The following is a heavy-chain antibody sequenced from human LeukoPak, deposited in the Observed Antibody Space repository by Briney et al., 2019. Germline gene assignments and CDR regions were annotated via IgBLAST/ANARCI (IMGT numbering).Heavy chain of an antibody. J-gene: IGHJ4*02. CDR1: GYSFTTYW. Sequence: GESLKISCKGSGYSFTTYWIGWVRQMPGKGLEWMGIIYPGDSDTRYSPSFQGQVTISADKSISTAYLQWSSLKASDTAMYYCARHRGMGFGSGSYTYYFDYWGQGTLVTVSS. CDR2: IYPGDSDT. CDR3: ARHRGMGFGSGSYTYYFDY. V-gene: IGHV5-51*01. D-gene: IGHD3-10*01.